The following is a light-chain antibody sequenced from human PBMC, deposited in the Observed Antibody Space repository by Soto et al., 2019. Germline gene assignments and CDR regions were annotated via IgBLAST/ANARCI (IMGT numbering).Light chain of an antibody. CDR1: NIGSKS. V-gene: IGLV3-21*02. Sequence: SYELTQPPSVSVGPGQTARITCGGSNIGSKSVHWYQQKPGQAPMMVVCANSDRPSGIPDRFSGSNSANTATLTMSRVEAGDEADYYCHVWDSGSAHHAFGTGTKVTVL. J-gene: IGLJ1*01. CDR2: ANS. CDR3: HVWDSGSAHHA.